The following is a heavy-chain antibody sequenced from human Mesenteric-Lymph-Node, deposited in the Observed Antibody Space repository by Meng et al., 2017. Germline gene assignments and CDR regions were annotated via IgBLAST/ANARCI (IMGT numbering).Heavy chain of an antibody. V-gene: IGHV4-31*03. D-gene: IGHD4-17*01. J-gene: IGHJ2*01. CDR2: IYYSGST. Sequence: QVQLQESGPVIVKPSQTLSLTCTVSGGSISSGNHYWSWIRQHPGKGLEYIGYIYYSGSTYYNPSLKSRVIISVDTSKNQFSLRLNSVTAADTAVYYCASLYGDSSVWYLDLWGRGTLVTVSS. CDR1: GGSISSGNHY. CDR3: ASLYGDSSVWYLDL.